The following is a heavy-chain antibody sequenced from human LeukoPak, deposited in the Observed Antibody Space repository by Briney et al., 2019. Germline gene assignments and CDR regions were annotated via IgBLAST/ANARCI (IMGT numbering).Heavy chain of an antibody. J-gene: IGHJ4*02. V-gene: IGHV1-3*01. CDR2: INAGNGNT. Sequence: ASVKVSCKASGYTFTSYAMHWVRQAPGQRLEWMGWINAGNGNTKYSQKFQGRVTITRDTSASTAYMELSSLRSEDTAVYYCARAPPYGSGSSPYVYWGQGTLVTASS. CDR3: ARAPPYGSGSSPYVY. D-gene: IGHD3-10*01. CDR1: GYTFTSYA.